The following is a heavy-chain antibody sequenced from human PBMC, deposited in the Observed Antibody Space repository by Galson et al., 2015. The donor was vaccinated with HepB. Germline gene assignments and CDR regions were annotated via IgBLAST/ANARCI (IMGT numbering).Heavy chain of an antibody. CDR3: ARRISLVRGITTKPAYYYGTGI. J-gene: IGHJ6*02. CDR2: INPDGSEK. CDR1: EFTFSSYW. Sequence: SLRLSCAGSEFTFSSYWMNWVRQAPGKGLEWVANINPDGSEKSYVASLRGRFTVSRDNDKNALYLQMDSLRAEDTAVYYCARRISLVRGITTKPAYYYGTGIWGQGTTVTVAS. D-gene: IGHD3-10*01. V-gene: IGHV3-7*03.